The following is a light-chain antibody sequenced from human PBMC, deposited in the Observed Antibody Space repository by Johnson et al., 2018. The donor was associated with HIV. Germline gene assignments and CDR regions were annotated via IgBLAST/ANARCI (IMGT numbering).Light chain of an antibody. CDR2: EKN. CDR1: SSNIGNNY. V-gene: IGLV1-51*02. CDR3: GTWDSSLSAGGV. J-gene: IGLJ1*01. Sequence: HSVLTQPPSVSAAPGQKVTISCSGSSSNIGNNYVSWYQQLTGTATKLLIYEKNKRPSGIPDRFSASKSGTSATLGITGLQTGDEADYYCGTWDSSLSAGGVFGTGTKVTVL.